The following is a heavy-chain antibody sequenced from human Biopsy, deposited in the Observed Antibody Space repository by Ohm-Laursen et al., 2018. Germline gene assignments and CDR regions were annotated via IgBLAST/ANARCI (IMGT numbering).Heavy chain of an antibody. J-gene: IGHJ4*02. CDR2: IYHTGIT. D-gene: IGHD3-10*01. CDR3: ARHSFGSGRDF. V-gene: IGHV4-39*01. CDR1: DGSISNIINY. Sequence: GTLSLTCTVTDGSISNIINYWGWIRQPLGKGLEWLGSIYHTGITAYNPSLKSRVPISVDTSNNQFPLKLSSLTAADTAVYYCARHSFGSGRDFWGQGTLVTVSS.